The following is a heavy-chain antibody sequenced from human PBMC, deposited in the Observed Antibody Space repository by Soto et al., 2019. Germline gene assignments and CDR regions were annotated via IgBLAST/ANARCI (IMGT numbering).Heavy chain of an antibody. CDR1: GGSISSYY. D-gene: IGHD3-3*01. CDR2: IYYSGST. Sequence: SETLSLTCTVSGGSISSYYWSWIRQPPGKGLEWIGYIYYSGSTNYNPSLKSRVTISVDTSKNQFSLKLSSVTAADTAVYYCASGSPWSGYYNINWFDPWGQGTLVTVSS. CDR3: ASGSPWSGYYNINWFDP. J-gene: IGHJ5*02. V-gene: IGHV4-59*01.